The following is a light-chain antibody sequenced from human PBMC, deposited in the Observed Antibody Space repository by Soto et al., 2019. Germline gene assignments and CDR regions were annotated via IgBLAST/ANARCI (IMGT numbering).Light chain of an antibody. CDR1: SSDVGGYNY. Sequence: QSVLTQPASVSGSPGQSITISCTGTSSDVGGYNYVSWYQQHPGKAPQLMIYEVSNRPSGVSNRFSGSKSGNTASLTISGLQAEDEADYYCSSYTTISTLEVFGGGTKVTVL. J-gene: IGLJ3*02. CDR3: SSYTTISTLEV. CDR2: EVS. V-gene: IGLV2-14*01.